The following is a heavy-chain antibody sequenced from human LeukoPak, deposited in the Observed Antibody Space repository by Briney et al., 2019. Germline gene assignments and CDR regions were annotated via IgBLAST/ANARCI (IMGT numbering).Heavy chain of an antibody. CDR2: ISSSGSTI. CDR3: ARDYLSGGGFDY. V-gene: IGHV3-48*03. CDR1: GFTFSSYE. J-gene: IGHJ4*02. Sequence: GGSLRLSCAASGFTFSSYEMNWVRQAPGKGLEWVSYISSSGSTIYYADSVKGRFTISRDDAKNSLYLQMNSLRAEDTAVYYCARDYLSGGGFDYWGQGTLVTVSS. D-gene: IGHD3-10*01.